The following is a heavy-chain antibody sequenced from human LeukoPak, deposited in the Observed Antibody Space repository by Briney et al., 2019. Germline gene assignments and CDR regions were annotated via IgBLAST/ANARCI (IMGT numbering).Heavy chain of an antibody. Sequence: GGSLRLSRAASGFTLSSTAMSWVRQAPGKGLEWVANINQDGSERYYVDSVKGRSTVSRENAKNSLFLQMSSLRVEDTAVYYCARNFDWGQGTLVTVSS. CDR3: ARNFD. J-gene: IGHJ4*02. V-gene: IGHV3-7*05. CDR2: INQDGSER. CDR1: GFTLSSTA.